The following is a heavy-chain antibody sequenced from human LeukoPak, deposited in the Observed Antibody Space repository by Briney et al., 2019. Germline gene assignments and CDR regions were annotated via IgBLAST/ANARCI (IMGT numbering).Heavy chain of an antibody. Sequence: GGSLRLSCAASGFTFVSYAMTWVRQAPGKGLQWVSAINGGGETTHYADSVKGRFTISRDNAKNSLYLQMNSLRAEDTAVYYCARDPKGAAAGTVFDYWGQGTLVTVSS. CDR3: ARDPKGAAAGTVFDY. V-gene: IGHV3-23*01. CDR2: INGGGETT. CDR1: GFTFVSYA. J-gene: IGHJ4*02. D-gene: IGHD6-13*01.